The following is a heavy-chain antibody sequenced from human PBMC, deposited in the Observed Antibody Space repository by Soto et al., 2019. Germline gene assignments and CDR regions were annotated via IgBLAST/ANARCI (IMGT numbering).Heavy chain of an antibody. CDR3: ARRSSSWYFDY. D-gene: IGHD6-13*01. J-gene: IGHJ4*02. CDR1: GFTFSNYA. V-gene: IGHV3-23*01. Sequence: EVQLLESGGGLVQPGGSLRLSWSASGFTFSNYAMNWVRQAPGKGQEWVSVISGSGDSTYYADSVKGRFTISRDSSKNTLYLQMNSLRAEDTAVYYCARRSSSWYFDYWGQGTLVTVSS. CDR2: ISGSGDST.